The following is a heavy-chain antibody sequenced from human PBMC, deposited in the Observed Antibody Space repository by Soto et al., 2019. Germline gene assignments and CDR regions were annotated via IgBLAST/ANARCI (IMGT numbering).Heavy chain of an antibody. J-gene: IGHJ4*02. D-gene: IGHD3-22*01. CDR3: ARGSGYYYWDDY. V-gene: IGHV1-3*05. Sequence: QVQLVQSGAEEKKPGASVKVSCKASGYTFTSYAMHWVRQAPGQRLEWMGWINAGNGNTKYSQKFQGRVTITRDTSARTAYMELSILRSDDTAVYYCARGSGYYYWDDYWGQGTLVTVSS. CDR2: INAGNGNT. CDR1: GYTFTSYA.